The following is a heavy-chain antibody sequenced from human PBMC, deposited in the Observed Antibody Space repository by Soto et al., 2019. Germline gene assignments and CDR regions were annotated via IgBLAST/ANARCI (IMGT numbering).Heavy chain of an antibody. CDR2: ISYDGSAK. CDR3: AKDRVVLTAYAMEV. CDR1: GFSLSHYG. J-gene: IGHJ6*04. Sequence: QVQLVESGGGVVQPGRSLRLSCEGSGFSLSHYGMHWVRQAPGQGLEWVATISYDGSAKSHSDSVGGRFAMSRDNSNNTLSPQMTSRIAKDTAVSYWAKDRVVLTAYAMEVWGKGTKVTVSP. V-gene: IGHV3-30*18. D-gene: IGHD2-21*02.